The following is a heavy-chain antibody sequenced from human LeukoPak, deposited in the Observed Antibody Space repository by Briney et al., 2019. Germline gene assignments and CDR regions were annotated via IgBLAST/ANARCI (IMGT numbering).Heavy chain of an antibody. CDR3: ARDLIGGVGAD. D-gene: IGHD1-26*01. CDR2: IYYSGST. Sequence: PSETLSLTCTVSGGSISSYYWSWIRQPPGKGLEWIEYIYYSGSTNYNPSLKSRVTISVDTSKNQFSLKLSSVTAADTAVYYCARDLIGGVGADWGQGTLVTVSS. V-gene: IGHV4-59*01. CDR1: GGSISSYY. J-gene: IGHJ4*02.